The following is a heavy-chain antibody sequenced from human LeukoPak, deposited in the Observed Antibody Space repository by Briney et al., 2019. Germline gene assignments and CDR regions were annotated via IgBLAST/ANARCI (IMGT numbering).Heavy chain of an antibody. CDR3: ARDLSSGWSDYYFDY. J-gene: IGHJ4*02. CDR2: ISSSSSYI. Sequence: KPGGSLRLSCAASGFTFSSYSMNWVRQAPGKGLEWVSSISSSSSYIYYADSLKGRFTISRDNAKNSLYLQMNSLRAEDTAVYYCARDLSSGWSDYYFDYWGQGTLVTVSS. D-gene: IGHD6-19*01. CDR1: GFTFSSYS. V-gene: IGHV3-21*01.